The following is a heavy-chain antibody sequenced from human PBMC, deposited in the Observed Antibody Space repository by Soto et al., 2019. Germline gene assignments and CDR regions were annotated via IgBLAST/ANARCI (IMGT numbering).Heavy chain of an antibody. Sequence: GGSLRLSCAASGFTFSDYYMSWIRQAPGKGLEWVSYISSSGSTIYYADSVKGLFTISRDNAKNSLYLQMNSLRAEDTSLYYCARDWYSGSSLDYWGQGTLVTVSS. D-gene: IGHD1-26*01. CDR2: ISSSGSTI. J-gene: IGHJ4*02. CDR1: GFTFSDYY. CDR3: ARDWYSGSSLDY. V-gene: IGHV3-11*01.